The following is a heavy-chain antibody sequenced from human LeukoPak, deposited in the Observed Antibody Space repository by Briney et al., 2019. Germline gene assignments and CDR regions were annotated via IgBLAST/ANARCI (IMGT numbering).Heavy chain of an antibody. J-gene: IGHJ4*02. V-gene: IGHV3-43*02. CDR3: AKARISSSWGEIDY. D-gene: IGHD6-13*01. CDR1: GFTFDDYA. Sequence: GGSLRLSCAASGFTFDDYAMHWVRQAPGKGQEWVSLTSVYGGSTYYADSVRGRFTISRDNSKNSLYLQMNSLRTEDTALYYCAKARISSSWGEIDYWGQGTLVTVSS. CDR2: TSVYGGST.